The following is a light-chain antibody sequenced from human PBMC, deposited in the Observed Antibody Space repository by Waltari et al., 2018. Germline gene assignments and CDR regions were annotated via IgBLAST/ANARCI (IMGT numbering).Light chain of an antibody. V-gene: IGKV1-39*01. CDR2: DAS. CDR3: QQSYSAPFT. CDR1: RGIDAY. J-gene: IGKJ5*01. Sequence: DIQMTQSPSSLSTSVGDRVTITCRASRGIDAYLNWYQQQPGKAPKLLIYDASTLQRGVPRRFSGGGIGTDVTLTISDIQPDDFATYFCQQSYSAPFTFGRGTRLE.